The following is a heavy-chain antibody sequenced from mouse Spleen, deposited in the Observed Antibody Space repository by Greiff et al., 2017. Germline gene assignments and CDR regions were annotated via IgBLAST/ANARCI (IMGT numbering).Heavy chain of an antibody. CDR3: ARARITTVVATDWYFDV. V-gene: IGHV5-9*04. CDR1: GFTFSSYA. CDR2: ISSGGGNT. J-gene: IGHJ1*01. Sequence: EVKLMESGGGLVKLGGSLKLSCAASGFTFSSYAMSWVRQTPEKRLEWVATISSGGGNTYYPDSVKGRFTISRDNAKNTLYLQMSSLKSEDTAMYYCARARITTVVATDWYFDVWGAGTTVTVSS. D-gene: IGHD1-1*01.